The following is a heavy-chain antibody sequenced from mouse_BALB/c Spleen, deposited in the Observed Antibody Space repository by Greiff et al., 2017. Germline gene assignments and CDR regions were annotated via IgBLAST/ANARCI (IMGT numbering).Heavy chain of an antibody. V-gene: IGHV3-8*02. CDR1: GDSITSGY. CDR3: ARGGVYYDYDGRAMDY. J-gene: IGHJ4*01. Sequence: EVKVVESGPSLVKPSQTLSLTCSVTGDSITSGYWNWIRKFPGNKLEYMGYISYSGSTYYNPSLKSRISITRDTSKNQYYLQLNSVTTEDTATYYCARGGVYYDYDGRAMDYWGQGTSVTVSS. D-gene: IGHD2-4*01. CDR2: ISYSGST.